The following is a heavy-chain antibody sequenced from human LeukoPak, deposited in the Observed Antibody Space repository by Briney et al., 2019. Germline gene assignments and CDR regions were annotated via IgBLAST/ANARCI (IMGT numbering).Heavy chain of an antibody. CDR1: GFTFSSYS. Sequence: GESLRLSCAASGFTFSSYSMNWVRQAPGKGLEWVSYINSSSSTIYYAGSVKGRFTISRDNAKNSLYLQTNCLRAEDTAVYYCARDHGRGDYGIYYYDYMDVWGKGTTVTVSS. V-gene: IGHV3-48*01. J-gene: IGHJ6*03. D-gene: IGHD4-17*01. CDR2: INSSSSTI. CDR3: ARDHGRGDYGIYYYDYMDV.